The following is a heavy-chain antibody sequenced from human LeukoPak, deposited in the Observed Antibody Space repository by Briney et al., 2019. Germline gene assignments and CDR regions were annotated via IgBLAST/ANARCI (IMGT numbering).Heavy chain of an antibody. J-gene: IGHJ4*02. Sequence: GGSLRLSCAASGFTFSNAWMSWVRQAPGKGLEWVVRIKSKTDGGTTDYAAPVKGRFTISRDDSKDTLYLQMNSLKTEDTAVYYCTTTTVAGTVDYWGQGTLVTVSS. CDR2: IKSKTDGGTT. D-gene: IGHD6-19*01. CDR1: GFTFSNAW. V-gene: IGHV3-15*01. CDR3: TTTTVAGTVDY.